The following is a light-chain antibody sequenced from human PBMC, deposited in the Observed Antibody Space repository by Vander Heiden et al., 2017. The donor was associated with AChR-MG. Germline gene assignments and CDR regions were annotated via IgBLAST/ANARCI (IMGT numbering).Light chain of an antibody. Sequence: QSALTQPPSASGSPGQSVTISCTGTSSDVGRYNYVFWYQQHPGKAPQLMFYDVNKRPSGVPDRFSASKSGTTASPTVSGLQAEDEAYYYCTSFAGTTNCVFGGGTKLTVL. CDR1: SSDVGRYNY. V-gene: IGLV2-8*01. CDR3: TSFAGTTNCV. CDR2: DVN. J-gene: IGLJ3*02.